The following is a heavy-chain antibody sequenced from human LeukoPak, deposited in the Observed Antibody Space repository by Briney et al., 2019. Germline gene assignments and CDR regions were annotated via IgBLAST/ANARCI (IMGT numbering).Heavy chain of an antibody. D-gene: IGHD6-19*01. V-gene: IGHV3-23*01. J-gene: IGHJ4*02. Sequence: QPGGSLRLSCAASGFTFSSYAMSWVRQAPGKGLEWVSAIGGSGGSTYYADSVKGRFTISRDNSKNTLYLQMNSLRAEDTAVYYCAKDLRQWLVLAIFDYWGQGTLVTVSS. CDR3: AKDLRQWLVLAIFDY. CDR2: IGGSGGST. CDR1: GFTFSSYA.